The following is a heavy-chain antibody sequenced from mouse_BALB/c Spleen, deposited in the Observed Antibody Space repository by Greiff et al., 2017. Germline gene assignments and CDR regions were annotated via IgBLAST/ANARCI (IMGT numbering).Heavy chain of an antibody. Sequence: EVKLVESGGGLVKPGGSLKLSCAASGFTFSDYYMYWVRQTPEKRLEWVATISDGGSYTYYPDSVKGRFTISRDNAKNNLYLQMSSLKSEDTAMYYCARERSMITTEGWFAYWGQGTLVTVSA. D-gene: IGHD2-4*01. CDR3: ARERSMITTEGWFAY. J-gene: IGHJ3*01. V-gene: IGHV5-4*02. CDR2: ISDGGSYT. CDR1: GFTFSDYY.